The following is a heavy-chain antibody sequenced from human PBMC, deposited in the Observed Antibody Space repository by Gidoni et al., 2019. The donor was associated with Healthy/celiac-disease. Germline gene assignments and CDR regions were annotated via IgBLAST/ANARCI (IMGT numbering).Heavy chain of an antibody. CDR3: ARGRAAVEWGQVDWFDP. CDR2: IYPGDSDT. J-gene: IGHJ5*02. CDR1: GYSFTSYW. V-gene: IGHV5-51*01. Sequence: EVHLVQSGAEVKKPGESLKISCKGSGYSFTSYWIGWVRQMPGKGLEWMGIIYPGDSDTRYSPSFQGQVTISADKSISTAYLQWSSLKASDTAMYYCARGRAAVEWGQVDWFDPWGQGTLVTVSS. D-gene: IGHD6-13*01.